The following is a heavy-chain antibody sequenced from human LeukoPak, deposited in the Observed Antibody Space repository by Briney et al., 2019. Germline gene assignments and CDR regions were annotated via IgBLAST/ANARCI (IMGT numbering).Heavy chain of an antibody. CDR1: GFLFSKYA. J-gene: IGHJ4*02. CDR3: ARDTYGFDY. Sequence: GGSLRLSCAASGFLFSKYAMHWVRQAPGKGLEWLIFISYDGSNKYYADSVKGRFTISRDNSKNTLYLQMNSLRAEDTAVYYCARDTYGFDYWGQGTLVTVSS. D-gene: IGHD4-17*01. CDR2: ISYDGSNK. V-gene: IGHV3-30*04.